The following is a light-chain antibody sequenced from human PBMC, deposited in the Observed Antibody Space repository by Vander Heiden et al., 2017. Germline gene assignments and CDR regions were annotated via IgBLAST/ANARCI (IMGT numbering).Light chain of an antibody. CDR1: QSIHYY. Sequence: DIQMTQSPSTLSASVGDRVTVTCRASQSIHYYLAWFQQKPGKAPNLLISNASNLESGVPSRFSGSGSGTEFTLTITRLQPDDFATYFCQQYHSPWTFGQETNLE. CDR2: NAS. V-gene: IGKV1-5*01. CDR3: QQYHSPWT. J-gene: IGKJ1*01.